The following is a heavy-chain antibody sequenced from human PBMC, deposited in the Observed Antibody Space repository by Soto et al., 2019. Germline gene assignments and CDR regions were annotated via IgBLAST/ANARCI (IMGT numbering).Heavy chain of an antibody. CDR2: IYHSGIT. V-gene: IGHV4-4*02. CDR1: GGSISISDW. Sequence: PSETVSLTCAVSGGSISISDWWSLVRQPPGKGLEWIGEIYHSGITNYNPSLKSRVTISVDKSKNQFSLKLSSVTAADTAVYYCARGGGWTNWDYWGQGTLVTVSS. D-gene: IGHD1-1*01. CDR3: ARGGGWTNWDY. J-gene: IGHJ4*02.